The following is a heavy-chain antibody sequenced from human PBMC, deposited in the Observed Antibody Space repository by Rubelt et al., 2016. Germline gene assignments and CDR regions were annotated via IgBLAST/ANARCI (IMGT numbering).Heavy chain of an antibody. J-gene: IGHJ4*02. CDR1: GGSISSSSYY. D-gene: IGHD3-9*01. Sequence: QLQLQESGPGLVKPSETLSLTCTVSGGSISSSSYYWGWIRQPPGKGLEWIGSIYYSGSTYYNPSLKSRVTISVDTSKNQFSLKLSSVTAADTAVYYCARVNFDWLLTGRSFDYWGQGTLVTVSS. CDR3: ARVNFDWLLTGRSFDY. CDR2: IYYSGST. V-gene: IGHV4-39*01.